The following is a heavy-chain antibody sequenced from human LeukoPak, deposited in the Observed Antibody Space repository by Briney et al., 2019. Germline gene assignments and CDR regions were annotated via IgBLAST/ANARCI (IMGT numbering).Heavy chain of an antibody. CDR2: IIPLLNTP. Sequence: ASVKVSCKAPGGTFNNYAITWVRQAPGQGLEWMGGIIPLLNTPTYAQKFQGRVTITADESTSTAYMELSSLTPEDTAVYYCARTHIVVVTAPPYYYYYYMDVWGKGTTVTISS. CDR3: ARTHIVVVTAPPYYYYYYMDV. V-gene: IGHV1-69*13. J-gene: IGHJ6*03. D-gene: IGHD2-21*02. CDR1: GGTFNNYA.